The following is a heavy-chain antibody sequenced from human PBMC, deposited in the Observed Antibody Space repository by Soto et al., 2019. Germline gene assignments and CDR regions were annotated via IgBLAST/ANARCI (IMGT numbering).Heavy chain of an antibody. CDR1: GYTFTNYG. V-gene: IGHV1-18*01. J-gene: IGHJ4*02. Sequence: QVQLVQSGAEVKKPGASVKVSCKASGYTFTNYGISWVRQAPGQGLEWMGWISAYNGNTKYEQKFHGRVTMTTATSTRKAYMELRRLRSDDTAVYSCARDQEIFDYWGQGPLVTVSS. CDR2: ISAYNGNT. CDR3: ARDQEIFDY.